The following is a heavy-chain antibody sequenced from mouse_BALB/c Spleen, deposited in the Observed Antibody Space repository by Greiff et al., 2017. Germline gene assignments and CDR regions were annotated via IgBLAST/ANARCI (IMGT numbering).Heavy chain of an antibody. D-gene: IGHD1-1*01. V-gene: IGHV14-3*02. Sequence: EVQLQQSGAELVKPGASVKLSCTASGFNIKDTYMHWVKQRPEQGLEWIGRIDPANGNTKYDPKFQGKATITADTSSNTAYLQLSSLTSEDTAVYYCAHDYYGSSYRAMDYWGQGTSVTVSA. CDR1: GFNIKDTY. J-gene: IGHJ4*01. CDR2: IDPANGNT. CDR3: AHDYYGSSYRAMDY.